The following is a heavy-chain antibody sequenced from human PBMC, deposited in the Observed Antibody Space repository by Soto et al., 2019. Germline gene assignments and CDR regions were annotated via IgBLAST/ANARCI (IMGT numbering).Heavy chain of an antibody. D-gene: IGHD2-15*01. Sequence: PGESLKISCVASGYIFTTYWIGWVRQMPGKGLEWVGIIYAGDSNTMYSPSFQGQVTISVDKSINTAYLQWSSLKASDTAMYYCARGLRGGCSDIACHEWGGSWLDPWGQGTLVTVSS. CDR2: IYAGDSNT. CDR3: ARGLRGGCSDIACHEWGGSWLDP. CDR1: GYIFTTYW. V-gene: IGHV5-51*01. J-gene: IGHJ5*02.